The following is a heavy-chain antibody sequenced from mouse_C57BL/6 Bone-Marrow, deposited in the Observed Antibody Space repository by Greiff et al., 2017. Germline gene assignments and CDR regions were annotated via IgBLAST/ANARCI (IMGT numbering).Heavy chain of an antibody. CDR1: GFSLTSYG. J-gene: IGHJ4*01. V-gene: IGHV2-4*01. Sequence: QVQLQQSGPGLVQPSQSLSITCTVSGFSLTSYGVHWVRQPPGKGLEWLGVIWSGGSTDYNAAFISRLSISKDNSKSQVFFKMNSLQADDTAIYYCAKHDGYSDYYAMDYWGQGTSVTVSS. D-gene: IGHD2-3*01. CDR2: IWSGGST. CDR3: AKHDGYSDYYAMDY.